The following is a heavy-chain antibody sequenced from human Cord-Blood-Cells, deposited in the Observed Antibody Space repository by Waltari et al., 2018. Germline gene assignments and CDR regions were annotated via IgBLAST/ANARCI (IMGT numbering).Heavy chain of an antibody. J-gene: IGHJ3*02. D-gene: IGHD7-27*01. V-gene: IGHV1-69*06. Sequence: QVQLVQSGAEVKKPGSSVKVSCKASGGTFSSYAISWVQQAPGQGLEWMGGIIPIFGTANYAQKFQGRVTITADKSTSTAYMELSSLRSEDTAVYYCARSNWGLYWGAFDIWGQGTMVTVSS. CDR2: IIPIFGTA. CDR3: ARSNWGLYWGAFDI. CDR1: GGTFSSYA.